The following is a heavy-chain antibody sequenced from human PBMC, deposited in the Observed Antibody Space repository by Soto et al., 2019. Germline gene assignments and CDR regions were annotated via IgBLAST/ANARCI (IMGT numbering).Heavy chain of an antibody. CDR2: IWYDGSNK. CDR3: ARDKYGMDV. J-gene: IGHJ6*01. V-gene: IGHV3-33*01. CDR1: GFTFSNFN. Sequence: QEQVVESGGGVVQPGRSLRLSCEASGFTFSNFNMHWVRQAPAKGLEWVAVIWYDGSNKYYADSVKGRFTISRDNSKNTLSLQMNSLRAEDTAVYYCARDKYGMDVWGQGTTVTVSS.